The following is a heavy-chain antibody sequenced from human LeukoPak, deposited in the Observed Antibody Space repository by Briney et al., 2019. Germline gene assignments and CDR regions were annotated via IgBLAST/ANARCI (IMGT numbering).Heavy chain of an antibody. Sequence: PLETLSLTCTVSGGSISSSSYYWGWIRQPPGKGLEWIGSIYYSGSTYYNPSLTSQVTISVDTSKNQFSLKLPSVTAADTAVYYCARHDYGSGSWNYMDVWGKGTTVTVSS. CDR3: ARHDYGSGSWNYMDV. CDR1: GGSISSSSYY. J-gene: IGHJ6*03. D-gene: IGHD3-10*01. V-gene: IGHV4-39*01. CDR2: IYYSGST.